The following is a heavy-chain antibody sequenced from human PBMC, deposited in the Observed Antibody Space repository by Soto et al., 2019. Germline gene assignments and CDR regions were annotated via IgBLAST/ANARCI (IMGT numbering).Heavy chain of an antibody. CDR3: ATSVNSAMAFDY. D-gene: IGHD5-18*01. Sequence: ASVKVSCKASGYTFTHYYIHWVRQAPGQGLEWMGIINPNGGITTYAQKFRAGFTMTRDTSTSTVYLELSSLRSEDSAVYYCATSVNSAMAFDYWGQGTLVTVSS. CDR2: INPNGGIT. J-gene: IGHJ4*02. V-gene: IGHV1-46*01. CDR1: GYTFTHYY.